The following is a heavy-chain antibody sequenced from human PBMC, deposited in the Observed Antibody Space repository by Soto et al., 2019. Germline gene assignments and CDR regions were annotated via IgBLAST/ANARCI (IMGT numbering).Heavy chain of an antibody. CDR1: GYGLTSDA. J-gene: IGHJ4*02. Sequence: APVKGSCKAAGYGLTSDAMHWLRKTHGQRLEWMGWINAGNGNTKYSQKFQGRVTITRDTSASTAYMELSSLRSEDTAVYYCARATVVVPAASFDYWGQGTLVTVSS. V-gene: IGHV1-3*01. D-gene: IGHD2-2*01. CDR2: INAGNGNT. CDR3: ARATVVVPAASFDY.